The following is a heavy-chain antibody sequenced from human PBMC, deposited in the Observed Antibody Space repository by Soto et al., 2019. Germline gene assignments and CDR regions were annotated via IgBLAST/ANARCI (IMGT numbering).Heavy chain of an antibody. D-gene: IGHD3-9*01. Sequence: QVQLVESGGGVVQPGRSLRLSCAASGFTFSSYGMHWVRQAPGKGLEWVAVISYDGSNKYYADSVKGRFTISRDNSKNTLYLQMNSLRADDTAVYYCAKDGDDILTGYGMDVWGQGTTVTVSS. CDR2: ISYDGSNK. V-gene: IGHV3-30*18. CDR3: AKDGDDILTGYGMDV. J-gene: IGHJ6*02. CDR1: GFTFSSYG.